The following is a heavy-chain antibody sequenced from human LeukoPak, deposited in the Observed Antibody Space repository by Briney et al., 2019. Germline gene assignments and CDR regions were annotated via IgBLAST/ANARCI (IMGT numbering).Heavy chain of an antibody. CDR3: AKDVFGYSSSWYLDY. CDR2: ISWNSGSI. V-gene: IGHV3-9*01. D-gene: IGHD6-13*01. J-gene: IGHJ4*02. CDR1: GFTFSSYA. Sequence: GGSLRLSCAASGFTFSSYAMSWVRQAPGKGLEWVSGISWNSGSIGYADSVKGRFTISRDNAKNSLYLQMNSLRAEDTALYYCAKDVFGYSSSWYLDYWGQGTLVTVSS.